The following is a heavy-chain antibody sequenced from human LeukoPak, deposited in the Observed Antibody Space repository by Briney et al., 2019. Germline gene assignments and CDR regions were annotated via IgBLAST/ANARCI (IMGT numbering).Heavy chain of an antibody. J-gene: IGHJ2*01. CDR2: ISSGSIHI. CDR3: ATTPGGDTTGYYPWYFDL. D-gene: IGHD3-22*01. CDR1: GFTFSTYS. V-gene: IGHV3-21*01. Sequence: GGSLRLSCAASGFTFSTYSMNWVRQAPGKGLEWVSSISSGSIHIYYADSVQGRFTISKDNAKSSLYLQMNGLRAEDTAIYYCATTPGGDTTGYYPWYFDLWGRGTLVTVSS.